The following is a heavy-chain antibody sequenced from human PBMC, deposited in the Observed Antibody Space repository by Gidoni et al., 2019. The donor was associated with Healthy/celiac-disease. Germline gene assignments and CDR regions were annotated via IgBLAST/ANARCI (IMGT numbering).Heavy chain of an antibody. Sequence: EVQLLESGGGWVQPGGSLRLSCAAYGLTFSSYAMSWVRQAPGNGLEWVSAISGSGGSTYYADSVKGRFTISRDNSKNTLYLQMNSLRAEDTAVYYCAKLYSSSWYVGYWGQGTLVTVSS. CDR2: ISGSGGST. V-gene: IGHV3-23*01. D-gene: IGHD6-13*01. CDR1: GLTFSSYA. CDR3: AKLYSSSWYVGY. J-gene: IGHJ4*02.